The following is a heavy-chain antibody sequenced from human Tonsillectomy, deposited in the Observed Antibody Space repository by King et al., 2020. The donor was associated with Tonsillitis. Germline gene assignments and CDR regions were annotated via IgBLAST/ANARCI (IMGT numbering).Heavy chain of an antibody. Sequence: QLQESDPGLVKPSETLSLTCTVSGGSISSSTYYWGWIRQPPGKGLEWIGSIYYSGITYYNTSLKSRVTISVDTSKNQFSLKLSSVTAADTAMYYCARRGCSGGSCYLDNWGQGTLVTVSS. CDR1: GGSISSSTYY. CDR3: ARRGCSGGSCYLDN. CDR2: IYYSGIT. D-gene: IGHD2-15*01. J-gene: IGHJ4*02. V-gene: IGHV4-39*01.